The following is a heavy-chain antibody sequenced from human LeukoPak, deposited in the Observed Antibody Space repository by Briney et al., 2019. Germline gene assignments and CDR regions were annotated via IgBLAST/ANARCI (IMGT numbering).Heavy chain of an antibody. CDR2: IYYSGST. Sequence: SETLSLTCTVSGGSISSSSYCWGWIRQPPGKGLEWIVSIYYSGSTYYNPSLKSRVTISVDTSKNQFSLKLSSVTAADTAVYYCASPRRRGSYPTYFDYWGQGTLVTVSS. CDR3: ASPRRRGSYPTYFDY. D-gene: IGHD1-26*01. V-gene: IGHV4-39*07. J-gene: IGHJ4*02. CDR1: GGSISSSSYC.